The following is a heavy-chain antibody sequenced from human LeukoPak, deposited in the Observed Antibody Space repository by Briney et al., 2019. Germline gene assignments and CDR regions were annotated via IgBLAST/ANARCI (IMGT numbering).Heavy chain of an antibody. V-gene: IGHV3-7*01. Sequence: GGSLRLSCAASGFTFDDYGLSWVRQAPGKGLEWVANIKQDGSEKYYVDSVKGRFTISRDNAKNSLYLQMNSLRAEDTAVYYCARDHSGSYNDYWGQGTLVTVSS. CDR1: GFTFDDYG. CDR3: ARDHSGSYNDY. D-gene: IGHD1-26*01. J-gene: IGHJ4*02. CDR2: IKQDGSEK.